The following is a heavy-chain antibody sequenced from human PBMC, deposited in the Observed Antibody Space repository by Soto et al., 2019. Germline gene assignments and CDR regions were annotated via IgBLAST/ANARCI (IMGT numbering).Heavy chain of an antibody. CDR1: GGTFSSYA. CDR3: ARGAVTTFYYFDY. V-gene: IGHV1-69*13. Sequence: SVKVSCKASGGTFSSYAISWVRPAPGQGLEWMGGIIPIFGTANYAQKFQGRVTITADESTSTAYMELSSLRSEDTAVYYCARGAVTTFYYFDYWGQGTLVTVSS. J-gene: IGHJ4*02. D-gene: IGHD4-17*01. CDR2: IIPIFGTA.